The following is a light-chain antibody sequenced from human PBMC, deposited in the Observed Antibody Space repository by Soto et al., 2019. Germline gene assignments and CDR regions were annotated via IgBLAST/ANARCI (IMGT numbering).Light chain of an antibody. CDR3: QHLNDYRYT. CDR1: QAISSS. Sequence: DIQLTQSPSFLSASVGDRVTITCRASQAISSSLAWYQHNPGKAPKLLIYAASTLQNGVPSSFSGSGSGTEFTLTISSLQPEDFETYYCQHLNDYRYTFGQGTKVEIK. V-gene: IGKV1-9*01. CDR2: AAS. J-gene: IGKJ2*01.